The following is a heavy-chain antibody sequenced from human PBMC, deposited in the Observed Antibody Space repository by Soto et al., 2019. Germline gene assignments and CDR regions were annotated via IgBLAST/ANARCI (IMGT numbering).Heavy chain of an antibody. Sequence: ASVKVSCKASGGTFGSYAISWVRQAPGQGLEWMGGIIPIFGTANYAQKFQGRVTITADESTSTAYMELSSLRSEDTAVYYCARGLMTTPVSYYYYYGMDVWGQGTTVTVSS. J-gene: IGHJ6*02. D-gene: IGHD4-17*01. CDR2: IIPIFGTA. V-gene: IGHV1-69*13. CDR1: GGTFGSYA. CDR3: ARGLMTTPVSYYYYYGMDV.